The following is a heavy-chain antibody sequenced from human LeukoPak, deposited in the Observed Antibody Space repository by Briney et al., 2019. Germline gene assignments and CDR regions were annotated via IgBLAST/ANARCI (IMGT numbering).Heavy chain of an antibody. J-gene: IGHJ4*02. CDR1: GGSISSGGYS. CDR3: AREFEYYFDY. V-gene: IGHV4-30-2*01. D-gene: IGHD3-9*01. Sequence: PSQTLSLTCAVSGGSISSGGYSWSWIRQPPGKGLEWIGYIYHSGSTYYNPSLKSRVTISVDRSKNQFSLKLSSVTAADTAVYYCAREFEYYFDYWGQGTLVTASS. CDR2: IYHSGST.